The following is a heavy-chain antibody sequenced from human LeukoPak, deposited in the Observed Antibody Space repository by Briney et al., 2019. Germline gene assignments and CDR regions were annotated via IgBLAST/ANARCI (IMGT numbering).Heavy chain of an antibody. D-gene: IGHD1-26*01. V-gene: IGHV3-74*01. J-gene: IGHJ4*02. CDR3: ATIGDRRSGELYRIDY. CDR2: VNTDVSST. CDR1: GFTFSTYW. Sequence: GGSLRLSCTASGFTFSTYWMHWVRQAPGKGLVWVSRVNTDVSSTTYADSVKGRFTISRDNAKNTLYLQMNSLRAEDAAVYYCATIGDRRSGELYRIDYWGQGTLVTVSS.